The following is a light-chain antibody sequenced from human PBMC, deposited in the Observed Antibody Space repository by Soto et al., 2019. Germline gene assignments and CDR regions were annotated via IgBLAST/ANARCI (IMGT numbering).Light chain of an antibody. V-gene: IGKV1-16*02. J-gene: IGKJ5*01. CDR3: QQYDSYPIT. CDR1: QDISKY. Sequence: DIRMTQSPSSLSASVGDRVTITCRASQDISKYLSWFQQKPGKALKSLIYAAYSLQSGVPSKFRGTRSGTDFTLTISSLQPEDFATYYCQQYDSYPITFGQGTRLEIK. CDR2: AAY.